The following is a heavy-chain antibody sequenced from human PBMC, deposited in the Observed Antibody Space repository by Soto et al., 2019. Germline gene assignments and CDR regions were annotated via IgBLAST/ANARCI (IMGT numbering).Heavy chain of an antibody. CDR3: ARVDCEYQLLCRNWFDP. J-gene: IGHJ5*02. D-gene: IGHD2-2*01. CDR2: ISAYNGNT. Sequence: ASVKVSCKASGYTFTSYGISWVRQAPGQGLEWMGWISAYNGNTNYAQKLQGRVTMTTDTSTSTAYMELRSLRSDDTAVYYCARVDCEYQLLCRNWFDPWSQGTLVTVSS. CDR1: GYTFTSYG. V-gene: IGHV1-18*01.